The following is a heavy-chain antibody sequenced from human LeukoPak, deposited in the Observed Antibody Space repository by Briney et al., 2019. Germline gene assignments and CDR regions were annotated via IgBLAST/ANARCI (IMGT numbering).Heavy chain of an antibody. CDR2: ISGSSIYI. CDR3: ARDPPYYDSSGYYYDY. CDR1: GFTFSTYS. D-gene: IGHD3-22*01. J-gene: IGHJ4*02. V-gene: IGHV3-21*01. Sequence: GGSLRLSCAASGFTFSTYSMNWVRQAPGKGLEWVSSISGSSIYIYYADSVKGRFTISRYNAKNSLYLQMNSLRAEDTAVYYCARDPPYYDSSGYYYDYWGQGTLVTVSS.